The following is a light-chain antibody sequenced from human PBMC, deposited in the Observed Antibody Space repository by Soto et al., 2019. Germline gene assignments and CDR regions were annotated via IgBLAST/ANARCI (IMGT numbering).Light chain of an antibody. CDR1: QGVSSTY. Sequence: EIVLMQSPGTLSLSPGERATLSCRASQGVSSTYLDRYQHNLGQAPRLLIYGPSSKASGIQDRFSGSGSGTDFTLTISRLEPEDFAVYYCQQYGSLPRSFGHGTNVEVK. V-gene: IGKV3-20*01. CDR2: GPS. CDR3: QQYGSLPRS. J-gene: IGKJ1*01.